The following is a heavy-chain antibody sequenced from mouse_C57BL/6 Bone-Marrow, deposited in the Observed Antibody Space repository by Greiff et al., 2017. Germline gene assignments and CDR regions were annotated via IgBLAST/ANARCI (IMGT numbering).Heavy chain of an antibody. CDR2: IYPVSGET. Sequence: VQLQQSGAELASPGASVTLSCKASGYTFTDHIMNWVKKRPGQGLEWIGRIYPVSGETNYNQKFMGKATFSVDRSSSTVYMVLNSLTSEDPAVYYCGRERFITTVVATRAMDYWGQGTSVTVSS. CDR3: GRERFITTVVATRAMDY. CDR1: GYTFTDHI. J-gene: IGHJ4*01. D-gene: IGHD1-1*01. V-gene: IGHV1-11*01.